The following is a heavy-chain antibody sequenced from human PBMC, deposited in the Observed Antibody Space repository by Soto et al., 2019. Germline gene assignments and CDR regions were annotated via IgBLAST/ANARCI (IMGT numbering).Heavy chain of an antibody. CDR1: GGSISSYY. V-gene: IGHV4-59*01. CDR3: ARVGHYYYGMDV. CDR2: IYYSGST. J-gene: IGHJ6*02. Sequence: SETLSLTCTVSGGSISSYYWSWIRQPPGKGLEWIGYIYYSGSTNYNPSLKSRVTISVDTSKNQFSLKLSSVTAADTAVYYCARVGHYYYGMDVWGQGTTVTVSS.